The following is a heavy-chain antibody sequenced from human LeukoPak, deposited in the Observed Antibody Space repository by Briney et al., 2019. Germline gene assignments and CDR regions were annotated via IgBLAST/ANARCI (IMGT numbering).Heavy chain of an antibody. CDR1: GGSISSYY. CDR3: ARELGYCSGGSCLYYFDY. J-gene: IGHJ4*02. Sequence: SETLSLTCTVSGGSISSYYWSWIRQPPGKGLEWIGYIYYSGSTNYNPSLKSRVTISVDTSKYQFSLKLSSVTAADTAVYYCARELGYCSGGSCLYYFDYWGQGTLVTVS. D-gene: IGHD2-15*01. V-gene: IGHV4-59*01. CDR2: IYYSGST.